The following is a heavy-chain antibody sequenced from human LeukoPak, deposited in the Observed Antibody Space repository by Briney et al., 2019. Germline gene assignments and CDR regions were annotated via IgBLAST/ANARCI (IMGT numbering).Heavy chain of an antibody. D-gene: IGHD6-19*01. J-gene: IGHJ4*02. CDR3: AKDNRRHYTSGPNPDSLH. CDR2: INKDATAK. Sequence: GGSLRLSCAASGFAFSSSWMSWVRQAPGKGLEWVANINKDATAKYYVDSVKGRFTISRDNAKNSLYLQMNSLRVEDTAFYYCAKDNRRHYTSGPNPDSLHWGQGALVTVSS. CDR1: GFAFSSSW. V-gene: IGHV3-7*03.